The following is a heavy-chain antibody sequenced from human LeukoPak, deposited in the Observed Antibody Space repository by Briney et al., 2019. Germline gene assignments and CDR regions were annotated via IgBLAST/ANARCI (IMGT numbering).Heavy chain of an antibody. Sequence: GGSLRLSCAASGFTFDDYAMHWVRQAPGKGLEWVSGISWNSGSIGYADSVKGRFTISRDNAKNSLYLQMNSLRAEDTALYYCAKDILRRRQQLAPPDVWGQGTTVTVYS. CDR2: ISWNSGSI. J-gene: IGHJ6*02. D-gene: IGHD6-13*01. CDR1: GFTFDDYA. V-gene: IGHV3-9*01. CDR3: AKDILRRRQQLAPPDV.